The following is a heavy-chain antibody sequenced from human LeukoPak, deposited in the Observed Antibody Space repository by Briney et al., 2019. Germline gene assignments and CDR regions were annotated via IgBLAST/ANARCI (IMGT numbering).Heavy chain of an antibody. CDR1: GGSISSGGYY. J-gene: IGHJ4*02. CDR2: IYYSGST. CDR3: ARWALERIHFDY. V-gene: IGHV4-31*03. Sequence: TSQTLSLTCTVSGGSISSGGYYWSWIRQHPGKGLEWIGYIYYSGSTYYNPSLKSRVTISVDTSKNQFSLKLSSVTAADTAVYYCARWALERIHFDYWGQGTLVTVSS. D-gene: IGHD1-1*01.